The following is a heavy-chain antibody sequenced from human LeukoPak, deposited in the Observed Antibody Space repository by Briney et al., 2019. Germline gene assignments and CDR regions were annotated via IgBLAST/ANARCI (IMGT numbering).Heavy chain of an antibody. Sequence: SGTLSPTCTVSGGSISSYYWSWIRQPAGKGLEWIGRIYTSGSTNYNPSLKSRVTMSVDTSKNQFSLKLSSVTAADTAVYYCARERWDYGSGSYNFDYWGQGTLVTVSS. V-gene: IGHV4-4*07. CDR3: ARERWDYGSGSYNFDY. J-gene: IGHJ4*02. CDR2: IYTSGST. CDR1: GGSISSYY. D-gene: IGHD3-10*01.